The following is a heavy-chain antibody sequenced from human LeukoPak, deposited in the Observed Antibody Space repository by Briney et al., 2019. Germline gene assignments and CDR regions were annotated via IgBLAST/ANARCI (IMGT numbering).Heavy chain of an antibody. CDR1: GGSISSSSYY. J-gene: IGHJ3*01. V-gene: IGHV4-39*01. Sequence: PSETLSLTCTVSGGSISSSSYYWGWIRQPPGKGLEWIGSIYYSGSTYYNPSLKSRVTISVDTSKNQFSLKLSFVTAADTAVYYCASQVGYYDFWSGYSNSWGQGTMVTVSS. CDR2: IYYSGST. CDR3: ASQVGYYDFWSGYSNS. D-gene: IGHD3-3*01.